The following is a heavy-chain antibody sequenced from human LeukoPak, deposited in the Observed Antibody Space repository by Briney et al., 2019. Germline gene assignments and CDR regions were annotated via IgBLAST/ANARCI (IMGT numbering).Heavy chain of an antibody. V-gene: IGHV4-39*01. J-gene: IGHJ4*02. Sequence: PSETLSLTCTVSGGSISSSSYYWGWIRQPPGKGLEWIGSIYYSGSTYYNPSLKSRVTISVDTSKNQFSLKLSSVTAADTAVYYCARHDSSGYYYFDYWGQGTLVTVSP. CDR3: ARHDSSGYYYFDY. CDR1: GGSISSSSYY. CDR2: IYYSGST. D-gene: IGHD3-22*01.